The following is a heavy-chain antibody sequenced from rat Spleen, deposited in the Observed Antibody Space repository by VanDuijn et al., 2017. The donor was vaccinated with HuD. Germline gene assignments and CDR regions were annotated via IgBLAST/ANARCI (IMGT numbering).Heavy chain of an antibody. Sequence: QVQVKESGPGLVQPSQTLSLTCTVSGFSLSNYGLIWVRQPPGKGLEWMGVIWGNGNANYNSPLKSRLSISRDTSKSQVYLERTSRQTEYTAPYYCARADISAIYTDGIWGQGVMVTVSS. V-gene: IGHV2-13*01. CDR3: ARADISAIYTDGI. CDR2: IWGNGNA. J-gene: IGHJ2*01. CDR1: GFSLSNYG. D-gene: IGHD1-11*01.